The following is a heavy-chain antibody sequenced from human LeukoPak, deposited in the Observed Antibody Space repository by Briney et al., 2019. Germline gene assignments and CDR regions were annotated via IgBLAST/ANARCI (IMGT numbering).Heavy chain of an antibody. J-gene: IGHJ3*02. CDR1: GFTFSSYA. D-gene: IGHD5-18*01. CDR3: AKDRQAAMVTPETFDI. V-gene: IGHV3-23*01. CDR2: ISGSGGST. Sequence: GGSLRLSCAASGFTFSSYAMSWVRQAPGKGLEWVSAISGSGGSTYYADSVKGRFTISRDNSKNTLYLQMNSLRAEDTAVYYCAKDRQAAMVTPETFDIWGQGTMVTVSS.